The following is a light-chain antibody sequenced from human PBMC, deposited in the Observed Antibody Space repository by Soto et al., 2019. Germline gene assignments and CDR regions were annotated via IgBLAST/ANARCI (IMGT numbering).Light chain of an antibody. J-gene: IGLJ2*01. CDR1: SSDVGGYNS. Sequence: QSVLTQPASVSGSPGQSITISCTGTSSDVGGYNSVSWYQQHPGKAPKLMIYDVSNRPSGVSNRFSGSKSGNTASLTISGLQAEYEADYYCSSYTTSSTVVFGGGTKLTVL. V-gene: IGLV2-14*01. CDR2: DVS. CDR3: SSYTTSSTVV.